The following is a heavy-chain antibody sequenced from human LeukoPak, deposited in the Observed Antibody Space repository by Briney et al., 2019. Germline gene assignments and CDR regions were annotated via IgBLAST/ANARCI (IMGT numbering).Heavy chain of an antibody. Sequence: GGSLRLSCAASGFTVSSNYMSWVRQAPGKGLERVSVIYGGGSTYYADSVKGRFTISRDNSKNTLYLQMNSLRAEDTAVYYCARVGYGHEVYYFDYWGQGTLVTVSS. D-gene: IGHD5-12*01. CDR3: ARVGYGHEVYYFDY. CDR1: GFTVSSNY. J-gene: IGHJ4*02. CDR2: IYGGGST. V-gene: IGHV3-66*01.